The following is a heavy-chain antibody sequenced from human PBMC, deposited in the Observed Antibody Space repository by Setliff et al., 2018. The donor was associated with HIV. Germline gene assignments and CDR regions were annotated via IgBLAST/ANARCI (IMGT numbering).Heavy chain of an antibody. Sequence: PSETLSLTCNVSGGSIRSSSYYWGWIRQPPGKGLEWIGTIYYRGSTYYNPSLKGRFTISRDNAKNALYLQMNSVRADDTAVYYCARAALRYCTSTSCPRVDAFDIWGQGTMVTVSS. J-gene: IGHJ3*02. D-gene: IGHD2-2*01. V-gene: IGHV4-39*02. CDR2: IYYRGST. CDR3: ARAALRYCTSTSCPRVDAFDI. CDR1: GGSIRSSSYY.